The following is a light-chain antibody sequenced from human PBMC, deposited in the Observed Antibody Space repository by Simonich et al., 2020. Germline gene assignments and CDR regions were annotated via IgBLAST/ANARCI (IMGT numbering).Light chain of an antibody. CDR2: EDN. CDR3: QSYDSSNQV. Sequence: NFMLTQPHSVSESPGKTVTISCTRSSGSIASNYVQWYQQRPGSSPTTVIYEDNKRPSGVPDRFSGSLDSSSNSASLTISGLKTEDEADYYCQSYDSSNQVFGGGTKLTVL. CDR1: SGSIASNY. V-gene: IGLV6-57*01. J-gene: IGLJ3*02.